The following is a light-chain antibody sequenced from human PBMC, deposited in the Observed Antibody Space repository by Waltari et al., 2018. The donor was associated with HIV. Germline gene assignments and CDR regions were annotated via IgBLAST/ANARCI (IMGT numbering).Light chain of an antibody. CDR1: QSVTTN. J-gene: IGKJ1*01. CDR3: QQYNHWPWT. Sequence: IVMTQSPATLSVSPGERAPLSCRASQSVTTNLAWYQQKPGQAPRLLFYGSSTRATGLPDRFSGSGSGTEFTLTISSLQSEDSAVYYCQQYNHWPWTFGQGTTVEIK. CDR2: GSS. V-gene: IGKV3-15*01.